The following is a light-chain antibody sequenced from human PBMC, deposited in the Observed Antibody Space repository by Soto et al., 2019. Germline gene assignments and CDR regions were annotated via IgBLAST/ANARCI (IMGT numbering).Light chain of an antibody. CDR2: GAS. J-gene: IGKJ4*01. V-gene: IGKV3-15*01. CDR1: QNIYSN. Sequence: EIVMTQSPATLSVSPGERATLSCRASQNIYSNLAWYQQKPGQAPRLLIYGASTRATGIPASFSGSGSGTEFTLTISSLQSEDFALYYCQQYSKWPLTFGGGTKVEIK. CDR3: QQYSKWPLT.